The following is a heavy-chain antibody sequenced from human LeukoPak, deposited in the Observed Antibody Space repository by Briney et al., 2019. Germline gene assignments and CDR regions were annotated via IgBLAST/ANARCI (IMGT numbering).Heavy chain of an antibody. J-gene: IGHJ5*02. V-gene: IGHV1-2*02. CDR3: ARDEARYSSGYYPNWFDP. Sequence: GASVQVSCKASGYTFTRYYIHWVRQAPGQGLEWMGWINPNSGATKYAQKLQGRVTMTTDTSTSTAYMELRSLRSDDTAVYYCARDEARYSSGYYPNWFDPWGQGTLVTVSS. CDR2: INPNSGAT. CDR1: GYTFTRYY. D-gene: IGHD3-22*01.